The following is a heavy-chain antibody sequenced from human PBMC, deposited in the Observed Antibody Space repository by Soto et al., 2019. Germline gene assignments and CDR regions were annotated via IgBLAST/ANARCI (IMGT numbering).Heavy chain of an antibody. CDR2: ISAYNGNT. D-gene: IGHD3-3*01. CDR1: GYTFTSYG. J-gene: IGHJ3*02. CDR3: AREGYDFWRTHFDI. Sequence: ASVNVSCKASGYTFTSYGISWVRQAPGQGLEWMGWISAYNGNTNYAQKLQGRVTMTTDTSTSTAYMELRSLRSDDTAVYYCAREGYDFWRTHFDIWGQGTMVTVSS. V-gene: IGHV1-18*01.